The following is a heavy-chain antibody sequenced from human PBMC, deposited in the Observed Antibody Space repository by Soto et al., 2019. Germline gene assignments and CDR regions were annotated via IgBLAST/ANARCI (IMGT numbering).Heavy chain of an antibody. V-gene: IGHV3-74*01. J-gene: IGHJ4*02. Sequence: PGGSLRLSCAASGFTFRNHWMHWVRQAPGKGLVWVAHIDNDGTGTTYADSVKGRFTISRDNAGNTVYLQMNSLRVEDTAVYYCTRDSSLSFDCWGQGALVTLSS. CDR3: TRDSSLSFDC. CDR1: GFTFRNHW. CDR2: IDNDGTGT.